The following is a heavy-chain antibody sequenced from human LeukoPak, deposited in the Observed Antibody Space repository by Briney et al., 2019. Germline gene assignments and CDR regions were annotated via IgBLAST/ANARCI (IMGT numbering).Heavy chain of an antibody. J-gene: IGHJ4*02. D-gene: IGHD6-13*01. CDR1: GGSISSSSYY. V-gene: IGHV4-39*07. CDR3: ARVAAAGNYYFDY. CDR2: IYYSGST. Sequence: SETLSLTCTVSGGSISSSSYYWGWIRQPPGKGLEWIGSIYYSGSTYYNPSLKSRVTISIDTSKNQFSLKLSSVTAADTAVYFCARVAAAGNYYFDYWGQGTLVTVSS.